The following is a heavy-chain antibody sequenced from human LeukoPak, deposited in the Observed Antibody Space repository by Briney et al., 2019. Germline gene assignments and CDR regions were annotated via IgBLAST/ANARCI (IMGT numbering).Heavy chain of an antibody. CDR1: GFTFSSYG. CDR2: ISYDGSNK. CDR3: AKVRYYYGSGSYQTNFDY. J-gene: IGHJ4*02. D-gene: IGHD3-10*01. V-gene: IGHV3-30*18. Sequence: GGSLRLSCAASGFTFSSYGMHWVRQAPGKGLEWVAVISYDGSNKYYADSVKGRFTIPRDNSKDTLYLQMNSLRAEDTAVYYCAKVRYYYGSGSYQTNFDYWGQGTLVTVSS.